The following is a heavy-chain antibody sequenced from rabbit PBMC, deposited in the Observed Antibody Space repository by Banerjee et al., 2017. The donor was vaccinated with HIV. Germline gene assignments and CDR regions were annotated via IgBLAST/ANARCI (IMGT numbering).Heavy chain of an antibody. V-gene: IGHV1S40*01. D-gene: IGHD6-1*01. CDR1: GFSFSSGYD. CDR3: ARHAGYPGYGYALNL. Sequence: QSLEESGGGLVKPGASLTLTCKASGFSFSSGYDMCWVRQAPGKGLEWIACIYGGGSGSTYYASWAKGRFTISKTSSTTVTLQMTSLTAADTATYFCARHAGYPGYGYALNLWGQGTLVTVS. CDR2: IYGGGSGST. J-gene: IGHJ4*01.